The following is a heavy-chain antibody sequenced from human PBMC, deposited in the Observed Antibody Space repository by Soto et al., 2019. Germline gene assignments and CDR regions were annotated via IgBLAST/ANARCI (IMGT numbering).Heavy chain of an antibody. V-gene: IGHV3-33*01. CDR3: ARGMSMVTTDGMDV. CDR2: IWYDGSKK. J-gene: IGHJ6*02. CDR1: EFTFSNYV. D-gene: IGHD4-17*01. Sequence: QVQLVESGGGVVQPGKSLRLSCAASEFTFSNYVMYWVRQAPGKGLEWVAVIWYDGSKKYYADSVKGRFIISRDNFNYTLYLKMNSLRAEDTAVYYCARGMSMVTTDGMDVWGQGTTVTVSS.